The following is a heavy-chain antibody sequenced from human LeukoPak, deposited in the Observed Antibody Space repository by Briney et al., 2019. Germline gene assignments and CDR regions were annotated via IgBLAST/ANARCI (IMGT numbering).Heavy chain of an antibody. D-gene: IGHD3-22*01. J-gene: IGHJ3*02. CDR3: ARYYYDSSGLGDASDI. Sequence: GGSLRLSCAASGFTFSSYEMNWVRQAPGKGPEWVSYISSSGSTIYYADSVKGRFTISRDNAKNSLYLQMNSLRAEDTAVYYCARYYYDSSGLGDASDIWGQGTMVTVSS. CDR2: ISSSGSTI. CDR1: GFTFSSYE. V-gene: IGHV3-48*03.